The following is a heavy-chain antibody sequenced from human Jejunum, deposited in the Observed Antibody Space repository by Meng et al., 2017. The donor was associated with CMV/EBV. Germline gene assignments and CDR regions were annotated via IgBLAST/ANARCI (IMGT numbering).Heavy chain of an antibody. CDR2: IIPLLGTA. D-gene: IGHD1-14*01. J-gene: IGHJ6*02. Sequence: SCKTSKNTFNDYTLAWVRQAPGQGLEWIGGIIPLLGTATYAQKFQGRLTITSDGSTNTVYMELTSLTSEDTAVYFCARDPTNGLDVWGQGTPVTVSS. CDR1: KNTFNDYT. V-gene: IGHV1-69*01. CDR3: ARDPTNGLDV.